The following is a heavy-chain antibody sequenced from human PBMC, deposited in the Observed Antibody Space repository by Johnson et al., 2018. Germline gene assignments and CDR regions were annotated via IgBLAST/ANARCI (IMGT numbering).Heavy chain of an antibody. D-gene: IGHD3-10*02. CDR2: LDGGSGST. V-gene: IGHV3-23*04. CDR1: GFSFSRSV. CDR3: ERYRMFGEYIGMDV. J-gene: IGHJ6*02. Sequence: VQLVQSGGGLVQPGGSLRLSCVASGFSFSRSVMSWVRQAPGKGLEWVSTLDGGSGSTYYADSVKGRFSISRDISKNTLYLQLSSLRGEDSALYYWERYRMFGEYIGMDVWGQGTTVTVSS.